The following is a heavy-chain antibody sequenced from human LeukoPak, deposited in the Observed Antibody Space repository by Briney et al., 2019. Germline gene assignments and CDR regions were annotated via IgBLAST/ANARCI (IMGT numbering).Heavy chain of an antibody. CDR2: ISNSGGRT. V-gene: IGHV3-23*01. CDR1: GFTFSSYA. J-gene: IGHJ4*02. Sequence: GGSLRLSCAASGFTFSSYAMSWVRQAPGKGLEWVSSISNSGGRTFYTDSVKGRFTISRDNSKSTLYLQMNSLRAEDTAVYYCAKSYNGYESKPDYWGQGTLVTVSS. CDR3: AKSYNGYESKPDY. D-gene: IGHD5-12*01.